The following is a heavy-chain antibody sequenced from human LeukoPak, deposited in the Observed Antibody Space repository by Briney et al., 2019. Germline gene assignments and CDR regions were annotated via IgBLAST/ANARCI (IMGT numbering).Heavy chain of an antibody. J-gene: IGHJ4*02. D-gene: IGHD6-6*01. Sequence: SETLSLTCTVSGGSISSSGYIWGWIRQPPGKGLEWIALMFSSGSAYYNPSLKSRVTISVDRSKNQFSLKLSSVTAADTAVYYCARAAYSSSEHFDYWGQGTLVTVSS. CDR1: GGSISSSGYI. CDR2: MFSSGSA. CDR3: ARAAYSSSEHFDY. V-gene: IGHV4-39*07.